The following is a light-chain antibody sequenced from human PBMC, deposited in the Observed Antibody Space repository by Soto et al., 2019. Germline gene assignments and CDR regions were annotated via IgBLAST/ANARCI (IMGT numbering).Light chain of an antibody. Sequence: IVLTQSPGTLSLSPGERVTLSFRASEGVGSSLAWYQQKPGQAPRLLIYDASSRATGIPDRFSGGGSGTDFTLTISRLEPEDFAVYYCQQFSSYPLTFGGGTKVDIK. CDR1: EGVGSS. V-gene: IGKV3-20*01. CDR2: DAS. J-gene: IGKJ4*01. CDR3: QQFSSYPLT.